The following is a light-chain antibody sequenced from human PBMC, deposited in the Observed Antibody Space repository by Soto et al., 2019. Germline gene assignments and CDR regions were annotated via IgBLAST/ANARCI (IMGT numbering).Light chain of an antibody. V-gene: IGKV3-20*01. CDR2: GAS. J-gene: IGKJ1*01. CDR3: QQYGSSPQT. CDR1: QSVSSSY. Sequence: EIVLTQSPGTLSLSPGARATLSCRASQSVSSSYLAWYQQKPDQAPRLLIYGASSRATGIPDRFSGRGSGTDFALTICRMVPEDFAVYYCQQYGSSPQTFGHRKKV.